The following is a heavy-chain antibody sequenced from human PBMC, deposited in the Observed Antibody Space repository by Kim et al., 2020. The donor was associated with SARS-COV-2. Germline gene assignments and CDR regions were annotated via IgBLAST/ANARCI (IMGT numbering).Heavy chain of an antibody. Sequence: SETLSLTCAVYGGSFSGYYWSWIRQPPGKGLEWIGEINHSGSTNYNPSLKSRVTISVDTSKNQFSLKLSSVTAADTAVYYCARVEGIVGAQGRNWFDPWGQGTLVTVSS. CDR1: GGSFSGYY. CDR3: ARVEGIVGAQGRNWFDP. CDR2: INHSGST. J-gene: IGHJ5*02. V-gene: IGHV4-34*01. D-gene: IGHD1-26*01.